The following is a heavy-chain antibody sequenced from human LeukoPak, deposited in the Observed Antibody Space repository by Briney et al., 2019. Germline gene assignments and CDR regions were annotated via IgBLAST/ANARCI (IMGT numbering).Heavy chain of an antibody. CDR3: ARELGYDSSGYYS. Sequence: ASVKVSCKASGYIFTTYFIHWVRQAPGQGLEWMGWINPNSGGTNYAQKFQGRVTMTRDTSISTAYMELSRLRSDDTAVYYCARELGYDSSGYYSWGQGTLVTVSS. V-gene: IGHV1-2*02. J-gene: IGHJ4*02. D-gene: IGHD3-22*01. CDR1: GYIFTTYF. CDR2: INPNSGGT.